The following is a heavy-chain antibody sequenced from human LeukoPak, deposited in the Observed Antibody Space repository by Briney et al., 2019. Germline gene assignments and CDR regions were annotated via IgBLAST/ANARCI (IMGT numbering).Heavy chain of an antibody. CDR2: INPNSGGT. Sequence: ASVKVSCKASGYTFTGYYMHWVRQAPGQGLEWMGRINPNSGGTKYAQKFQGRVTMTRDTSISTAYMELSRLRSDDTAVYYCARAISITIFGVVIYWGQGTLVTVSS. CDR3: ARAISITIFGVVIY. V-gene: IGHV1-2*06. CDR1: GYTFTGYY. D-gene: IGHD3-3*01. J-gene: IGHJ4*02.